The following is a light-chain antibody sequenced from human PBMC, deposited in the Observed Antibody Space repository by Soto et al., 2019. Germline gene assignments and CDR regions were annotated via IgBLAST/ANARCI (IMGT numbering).Light chain of an antibody. V-gene: IGKV3-15*01. CDR3: KHYNNLRPFT. CDR2: GAS. J-gene: IGKJ3*01. CDR1: QSVSSS. Sequence: EIVMTQSPATLSVSPGERVTLSCRASQSVSSSLAWYQQKPGQAPRLLIYGASTKATGIPARFSGSESWTDFTLTIRSLQSDDFAVYYSKHYNNLRPFTFGPGTNVDIK.